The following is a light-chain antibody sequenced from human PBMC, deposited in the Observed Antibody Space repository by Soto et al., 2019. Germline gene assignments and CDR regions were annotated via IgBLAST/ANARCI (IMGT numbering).Light chain of an antibody. CDR1: QSIGTY. CDR2: DAS. Sequence: EIVLTQSPATLSLSPGDRATLSCRASQSIGTYLAWYQQKPGQAPRLLIYDASNRATGTPARFSGSGSGTDFTLTISSLEPEDFAVYFCQHRSNSPPTWTFGQGTKVEIK. J-gene: IGKJ1*01. CDR3: QHRSNSPPTWT. V-gene: IGKV3-11*01.